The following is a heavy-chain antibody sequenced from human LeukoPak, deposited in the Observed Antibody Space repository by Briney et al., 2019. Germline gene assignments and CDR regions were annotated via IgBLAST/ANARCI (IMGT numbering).Heavy chain of an antibody. CDR3: AKDLLGSLDY. D-gene: IGHD1-26*01. J-gene: IGHJ4*02. Sequence: GGSLRLSCAASGFTLSSYGMHWVRQAPGKGLEWVAVISYDGSNKYYADSVKGRFTISRDNSKNTLYLQMNSLRAEDTAVYYCAKDLLGSLDYWGQGTLVTVSS. CDR2: ISYDGSNK. CDR1: GFTLSSYG. V-gene: IGHV3-30*18.